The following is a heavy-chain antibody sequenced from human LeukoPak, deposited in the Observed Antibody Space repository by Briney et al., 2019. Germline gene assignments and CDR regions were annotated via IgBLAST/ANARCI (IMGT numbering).Heavy chain of an antibody. J-gene: IGHJ4*02. D-gene: IGHD6-19*01. CDR2: IDIHSRST. V-gene: IGHV3-23*05. Sequence: PGGSLRLACVASGFTFSSYSMNWVRQAPGRGLEYVSAIDIHSRSTHYADSVKGRFTTSRDNSKNTLYLQINSLRAEDTAVYYCVTSIPGQWPFDKWGQGTLVTVSS. CDR3: VTSIPGQWPFDK. CDR1: GFTFSSYS.